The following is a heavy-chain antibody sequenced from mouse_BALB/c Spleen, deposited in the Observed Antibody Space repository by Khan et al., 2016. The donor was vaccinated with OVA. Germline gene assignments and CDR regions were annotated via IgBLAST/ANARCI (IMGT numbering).Heavy chain of an antibody. CDR1: GFTFSSYG. Sequence: EVELVESGGGLVQPGGSRKLSCAASGFTFSSYGMHWVRQAPERGLEWVAYISGDSNTNYYADTVKGRFTISRDNPRNTLFLQMTSLMSEDTAMYYCATSYFYGYYFDYWGPGTTLTVSS. D-gene: IGHD1-1*01. J-gene: IGHJ2*01. CDR3: ATSYFYGYYFDY. CDR2: ISGDSNTN. V-gene: IGHV5-17*02.